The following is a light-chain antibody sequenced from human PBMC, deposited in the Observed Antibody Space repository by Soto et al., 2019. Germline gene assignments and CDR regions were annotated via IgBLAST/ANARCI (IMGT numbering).Light chain of an antibody. CDR1: SSDVGGYIY. J-gene: IGLJ1*01. CDR3: SAYSRSSFYA. CDR2: EVS. V-gene: IGLV2-14*01. Sequence: SVLTQPASVSSSPGHSITITCTETSSDVGGYIYVSWYQQHPGKAPKLMIYEVSNRPSGVSNSFSGSKSGNTASLTISGLQVEDEADYDCSAYSRSSFYAFGTGTKVTVL.